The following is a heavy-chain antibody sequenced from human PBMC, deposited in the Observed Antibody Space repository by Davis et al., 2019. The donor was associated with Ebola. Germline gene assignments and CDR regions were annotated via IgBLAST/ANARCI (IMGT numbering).Heavy chain of an antibody. V-gene: IGHV1-69*13. D-gene: IGHD3-3*01. CDR3: ARDEGSYDFWSGYYTVDGMDV. CDR2: IIPIFGTA. J-gene: IGHJ6*02. Sequence: SVKVSCKASGGTFSSYAISWVRQAPGQGLEWMGGIIPIFGTANYAQKFQGRVTITADESTSTAYMELSSLRSEDTAVYYCARDEGSYDFWSGYYTVDGMDVWGQGTTVTVSS. CDR1: GGTFSSYA.